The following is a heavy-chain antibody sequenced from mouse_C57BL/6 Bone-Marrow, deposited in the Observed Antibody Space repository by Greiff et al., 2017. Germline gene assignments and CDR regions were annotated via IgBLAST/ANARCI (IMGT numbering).Heavy chain of an antibody. Sequence: QVQLQQPGAELVRPGTSVKLSCKASGYTFTSYWMHWVKQRPGQGLEWIGVIDPSDSYTNYNQKFKGKATLTVDTSSSTAYMQLSSLTSEDSAVYYCAGDYYGSRWGYWGKGTTLTVSS. CDR2: IDPSDSYT. V-gene: IGHV1-59*01. J-gene: IGHJ2*01. CDR1: GYTFTSYW. D-gene: IGHD1-1*01. CDR3: AGDYYGSRWGY.